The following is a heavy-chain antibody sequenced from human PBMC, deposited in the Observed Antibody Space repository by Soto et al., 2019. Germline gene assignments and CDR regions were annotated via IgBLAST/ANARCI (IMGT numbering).Heavy chain of an antibody. CDR1: GFTFSSYA. J-gene: IGHJ3*02. V-gene: IGHV3-30-3*01. CDR2: ISYDGSNK. Sequence: QVQLVESGGGVVQPGRSLRLSCAASGFTFSSYAMHWVRQAPGKGLEWVAVISYDGSNKYYADSVKGRFTISRDNSKNTLYLQMNSLRAEDTAVYYCARSYDYGDSDDAFDIGGQGTMVTVSS. CDR3: ARSYDYGDSDDAFDI. D-gene: IGHD4-17*01.